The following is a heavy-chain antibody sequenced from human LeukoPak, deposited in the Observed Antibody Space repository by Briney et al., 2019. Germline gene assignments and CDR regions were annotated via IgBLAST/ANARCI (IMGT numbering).Heavy chain of an antibody. J-gene: IGHJ6*03. D-gene: IGHD5-18*01. Sequence: PSETLSLTCAVYGGSFSGYYWSWIRQPPGKGLEWIGEINHSGSTNYNPSLKSRVTISVDTSKNQFSLKLSSVTAADTAVYYCARGRRGGYSYGHVYYYYYMDVWGKGTTVTVSS. CDR1: GGSFSGYY. V-gene: IGHV4-34*01. CDR3: ARGRRGGYSYGHVYYYYYMDV. CDR2: INHSGST.